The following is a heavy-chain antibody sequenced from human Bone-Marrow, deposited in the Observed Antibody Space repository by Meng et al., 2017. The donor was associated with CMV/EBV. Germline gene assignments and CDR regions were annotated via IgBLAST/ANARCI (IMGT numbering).Heavy chain of an antibody. CDR2: ISAYNGNT. Sequence: ASVKVSCKASGYTFTSYGISWVRQAPGQGLEWMGSISAYNGNTNYAQKLQGRVTITTDTSTSTAYMEMRSLRSDDTAVYYCARDSLYCSSTSCYKGLNYIMDVWGQGTTVTVSS. J-gene: IGHJ6*02. V-gene: IGHV1-18*01. CDR3: ARDSLYCSSTSCYKGLNYIMDV. CDR1: GYTFTSYG. D-gene: IGHD2-2*02.